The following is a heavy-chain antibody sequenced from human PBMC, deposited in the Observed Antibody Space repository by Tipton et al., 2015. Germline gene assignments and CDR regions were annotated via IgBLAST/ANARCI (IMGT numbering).Heavy chain of an antibody. V-gene: IGHV4-59*08. CDR1: GGSISSYY. CDR2: IYYSGST. D-gene: IGHD2-21*02. J-gene: IGHJ4*02. Sequence: LRLSCTVSGGSISSYYWSWIRQPPGKGLEWIGYIYYSGSTNYNPSLKSRVTISVDTSKNQFSLKLSSVTAADTAVYYCASPSLPHDRGDYYFQSWGQGSLVTVSS. CDR3: ASPSLPHDRGDYYFQS.